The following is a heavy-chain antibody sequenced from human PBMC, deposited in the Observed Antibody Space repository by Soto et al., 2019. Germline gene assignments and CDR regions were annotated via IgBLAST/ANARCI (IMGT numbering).Heavy chain of an antibody. V-gene: IGHV1-2*04. D-gene: IGHD5-12*01. CDR2: INPNSGGT. CDR1: GYTFTGYY. CDR3: ARGGGWDIVATRSNWFDP. J-gene: IGHJ5*02. Sequence: ASVKVSCKASGYTFTGYYMHWVRQAPGQGLEWMGWINPNSGGTNYAQKFQGWVTMTRDTSISTAYMELSRLRSDDTAVYYCARGGGWDIVATRSNWFDPWGQGTLVTVSS.